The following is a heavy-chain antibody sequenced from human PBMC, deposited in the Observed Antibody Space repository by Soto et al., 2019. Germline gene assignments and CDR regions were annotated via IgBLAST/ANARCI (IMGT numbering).Heavy chain of an antibody. D-gene: IGHD3-22*01. V-gene: IGHV4-59*08. CDR1: SDSISSYY. CDR3: AGLYPYESSGYHLNY. Sequence: SETLSLTCTVSSDSISSYYWIWIRQSPGKGLEWIGYTDYSGNTNYNPSLRSRVTISVDTSKNQFSLKLRSVTAADTAVFYCAGLYPYESSGYHLNYWGQGALVTVSS. J-gene: IGHJ4*02. CDR2: TDYSGNT.